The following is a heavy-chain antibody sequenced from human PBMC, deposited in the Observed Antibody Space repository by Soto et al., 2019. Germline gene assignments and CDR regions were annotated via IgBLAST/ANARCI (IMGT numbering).Heavy chain of an antibody. CDR2: ISAYNGNT. CDR3: ASCTTVETGSY. CDR1: GYTFSSYG. V-gene: IGHV1-18*01. Sequence: VQLVQSGAEVKKPGASVKVSCKASGYTFSSYGINWVRQAPGQGLEWMGWISAYNGNTNYAQKLQGRVTMTTDTSTSTASMALTRLRSDATAVYYCASCTTVETGSYWAQGTLVTFSS. J-gene: IGHJ4*02. D-gene: IGHD5-18*01.